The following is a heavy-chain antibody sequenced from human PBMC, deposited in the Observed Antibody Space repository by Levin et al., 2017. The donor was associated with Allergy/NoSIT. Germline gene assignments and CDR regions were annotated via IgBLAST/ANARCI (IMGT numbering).Heavy chain of an antibody. CDR3: ARPKDEDYIDY. CDR2: IYSGGST. Sequence: GGSLRLSCAASGFTVSTNYMSWVRQAPGKGLEWVSVIYSGGSTSYADSVKGRFTISCDNSKNTLYLQMNSLRAEDTAVYYCARPKDEDYIDYWGQGTLVTVSS. J-gene: IGHJ4*02. CDR1: GFTVSTNY. V-gene: IGHV3-53*01. D-gene: IGHD2-15*01.